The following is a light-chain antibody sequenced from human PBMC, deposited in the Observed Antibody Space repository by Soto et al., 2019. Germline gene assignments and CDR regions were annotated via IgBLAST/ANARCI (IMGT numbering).Light chain of an antibody. CDR2: EVF. Sequence: QSALTQPASVSGSPGQSITISCTGTSSDVGSYNYVSWYQQYPGRAPKLLISEVFNRPSGVSNRFSGSKSDNTASLTISGLQVEDEADYYCSSYSSTSTRVVFGGGTQLTVL. CDR3: SSYSSTSTRVV. J-gene: IGLJ2*01. V-gene: IGLV2-14*01. CDR1: SSDVGSYNY.